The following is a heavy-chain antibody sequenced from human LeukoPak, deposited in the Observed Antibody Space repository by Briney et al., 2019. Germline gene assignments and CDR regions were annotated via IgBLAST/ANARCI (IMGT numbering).Heavy chain of an antibody. CDR2: ISGGGEST. CDR1: EFTFSSHA. CDR3: AKGKYSSGGVPDY. J-gene: IGHJ4*02. Sequence: GGSLGLSCVASEFTFSSHAMNWVRQAPGKGLEWVSSISGGGESTYYADSVKGRFTVSRDDSKNTLYLQINSLRGEDTAVYYCAKGKYSSGGVPDYWGQGTLVTVSS. D-gene: IGHD6-19*01. V-gene: IGHV3-23*01.